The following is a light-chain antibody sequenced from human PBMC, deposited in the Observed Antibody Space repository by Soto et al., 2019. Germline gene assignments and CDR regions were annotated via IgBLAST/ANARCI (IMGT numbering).Light chain of an antibody. Sequence: QCALTQPGSVSGSPGQSNTISCAGTSSDVGRYTYVSWYQQHPGKAPKLIIYDVYNRPSGVSNRFSGSKSGNTASLTISGLQAEDEADYYCTSYTSTSTPYVFGGGTKVTVL. J-gene: IGLJ1*01. CDR1: SSDVGRYTY. V-gene: IGLV2-14*01. CDR2: DVY. CDR3: TSYTSTSTPYV.